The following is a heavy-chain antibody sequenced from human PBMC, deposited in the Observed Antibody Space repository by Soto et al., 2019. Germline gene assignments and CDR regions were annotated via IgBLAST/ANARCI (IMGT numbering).Heavy chain of an antibody. Sequence: GGSLRLSCAASGFTFSNFVMSWVRHIPGKGLHWVSGITGSGGRAYYADSVKGRFTISRDNSRNTLYLQLSRLGAEDTAMYHCAVQLGQNYYTIDVSGQGTTVPVYS. CDR1: GFTFSNFV. CDR3: AVQLGQNYYTIDV. J-gene: IGHJ6*02. V-gene: IGHV3-23*01. D-gene: IGHD1-1*01. CDR2: ITGSGGRA.